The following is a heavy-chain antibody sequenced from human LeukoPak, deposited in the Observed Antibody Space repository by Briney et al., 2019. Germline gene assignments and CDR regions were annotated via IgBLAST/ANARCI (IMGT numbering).Heavy chain of an antibody. CDR3: VKDPLRYGATNYFDY. CDR2: IKEDGSEK. V-gene: IGHV3-7*01. CDR1: GFTFSDYW. Sequence: GGSLRLSCAASGFTFSDYWMTWVRQAPGKGLERVANIKEDGSEKYYVDSVKGRFTIPRDNAKNSLYLQMSSLRDDDTAVYYCVKDPLRYGATNYFDYWGQGTLVTASS. J-gene: IGHJ4*02. D-gene: IGHD1-26*01.